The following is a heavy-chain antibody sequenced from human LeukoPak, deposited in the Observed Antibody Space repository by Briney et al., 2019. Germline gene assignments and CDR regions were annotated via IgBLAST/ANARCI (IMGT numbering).Heavy chain of an antibody. CDR3: AKGASSSSAPLSGSQLFDY. Sequence: GGSLRLSCAASGFIFSSYAMSWVRQAPGKGLEWVSGISGSGGSTDYADSVKGRFTISRDNSKNTLYLQMNSLRAEDTAVYYCAKGASSSSAPLSGSQLFDYWGQGTLATVSS. CDR2: ISGSGGST. J-gene: IGHJ4*02. V-gene: IGHV3-23*01. CDR1: GFIFSSYA. D-gene: IGHD1-26*01.